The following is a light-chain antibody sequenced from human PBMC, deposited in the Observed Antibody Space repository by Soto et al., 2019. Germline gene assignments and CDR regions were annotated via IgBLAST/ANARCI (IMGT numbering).Light chain of an antibody. CDR2: AAS. CDR1: HDIINY. Sequence: IQMTQSPSSLSASVGDRVTITCQASHDIINYLNWYQQKPVKAPKLLIYAASNLETGVPSRFSGSGSGTDFTFTISSLQPEDIATYYCQQYDNLPPKVTFGGGTKVDIK. V-gene: IGKV1-33*01. J-gene: IGKJ4*01. CDR3: QQYDNLPPKVT.